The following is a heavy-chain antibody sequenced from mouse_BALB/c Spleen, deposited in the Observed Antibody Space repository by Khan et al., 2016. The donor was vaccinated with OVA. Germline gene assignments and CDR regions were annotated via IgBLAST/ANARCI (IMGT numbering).Heavy chain of an antibody. CDR3: TNHGSSSAWFTY. CDR1: GYTFTSYW. V-gene: IGHV1-7*01. Sequence: QMQLEESGAELAKPGASVKMSCKASGYTFTSYWMHWVKQRPGQGLEWIGYINPSTDYTEYNQKFKDKATLTADKSSSTAYMQLTSLTSEDSAVYYCTNHGSSSAWFTYWGQGTLVTVSA. CDR2: INPSTDYT. J-gene: IGHJ3*01. D-gene: IGHD1-1*01.